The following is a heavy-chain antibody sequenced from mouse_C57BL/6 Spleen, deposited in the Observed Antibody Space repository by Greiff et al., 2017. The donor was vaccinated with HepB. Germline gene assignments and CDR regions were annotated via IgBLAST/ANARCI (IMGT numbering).Heavy chain of an antibody. CDR3: ARLGGYPSYAMDY. J-gene: IGHJ4*01. V-gene: IGHV1-26*01. CDR1: GYTFTDYY. Sequence: EVQLQQSGPELVKPGASVKISCKASGYTFTDYYMNWVKQSHGKSLEWIGDINPNNGGTSYNQKFKGKATLTVDKSSSTAYMELRSLTSEDSAVYYCARLGGYPSYAMDYWGQGTSVTVSS. D-gene: IGHD2-2*01. CDR2: INPNNGGT.